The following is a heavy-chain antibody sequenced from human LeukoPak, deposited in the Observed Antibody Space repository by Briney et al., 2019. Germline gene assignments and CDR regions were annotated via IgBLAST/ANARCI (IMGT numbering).Heavy chain of an antibody. CDR3: ARVTLSGSCSGGSCSDAFDI. J-gene: IGHJ3*02. CDR2: LYSGGTT. D-gene: IGHD2-15*01. Sequence: GGSLRLSCAASGFTVSSNYMSWVRQAPGTGLEWVSVLYSGGTTYYGNSVKGRFTISRDNSKNTLYLQMNSLSAEDTAMYYCARVTLSGSCSGGSCSDAFDIWGQGTMVTVSS. V-gene: IGHV3-53*01. CDR1: GFTVSSNY.